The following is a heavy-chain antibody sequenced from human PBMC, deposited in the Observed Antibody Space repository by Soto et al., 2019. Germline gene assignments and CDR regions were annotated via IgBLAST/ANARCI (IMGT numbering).Heavy chain of an antibody. J-gene: IGHJ4*02. CDR3: AKATYYYDSSGYYPFDY. D-gene: IGHD3-22*01. CDR1: GFTFSSYA. CDR2: ISGSGGST. V-gene: IGHV3-23*01. Sequence: PGGSLRLSCAASGFTFSSYAMSWFRQAQGKGLEWVSAISGSGGSTYYADSVKGRFTISRDNSKNTLYLQMNSLRAEDTAVYYCAKATYYYDSSGYYPFDYWGQGTLVTVSS.